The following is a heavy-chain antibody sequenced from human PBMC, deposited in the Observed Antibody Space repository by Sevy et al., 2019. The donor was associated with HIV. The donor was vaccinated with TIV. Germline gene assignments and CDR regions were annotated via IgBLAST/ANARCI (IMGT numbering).Heavy chain of an antibody. CDR3: ARESGYSSLPGAFDI. J-gene: IGHJ3*02. V-gene: IGHV3-53*01. D-gene: IGHD6-19*01. CDR2: IYDAGST. Sequence: GESLKISCAASGFTVSSVYMSWVRQAPGKGLEWVSLIYDAGSTYFADSVEGRFTISRDDSKNTLYLQMNSLRAEDTAVYFCARESGYSSLPGAFDIWGQGTMVTVSS. CDR1: GFTVSSVY.